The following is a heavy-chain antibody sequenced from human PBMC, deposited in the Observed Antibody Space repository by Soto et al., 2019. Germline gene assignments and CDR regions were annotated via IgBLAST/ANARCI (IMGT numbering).Heavy chain of an antibody. CDR2: IIVGNGQT. V-gene: IGHV1-58*01. Sequence: QMQVVQSGPEVTTPGASVKVSCKTSGFTFSNSAVQWVRQARGQRLEWIGWIIVGNGQTKSAQSLQERMIITRDMSTSTAYMELSSLRSEDTAVYYCAAELYSGGSCCSFDIWGQGTMVTVSS. D-gene: IGHD2-15*01. CDR3: AAELYSGGSCCSFDI. CDR1: GFTFSNSA. J-gene: IGHJ3*02.